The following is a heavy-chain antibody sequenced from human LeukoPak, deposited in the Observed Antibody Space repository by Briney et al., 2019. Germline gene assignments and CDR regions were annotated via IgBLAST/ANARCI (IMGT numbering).Heavy chain of an antibody. J-gene: IGHJ4*02. CDR1: GFTVSGHY. Sequence: PGGSLRLSCAASGFTVSGHYVNWVRQAPGKGLEWVSVIYSGGSTYYSDSVKGRFTISRDNSKNTVYLQMNSLRAEDTAVYYCAESILTGDYFEYWGQGTLVTVSS. CDR2: IYSGGST. CDR3: AESILTGDYFEY. D-gene: IGHD2/OR15-2a*01. V-gene: IGHV3-53*01.